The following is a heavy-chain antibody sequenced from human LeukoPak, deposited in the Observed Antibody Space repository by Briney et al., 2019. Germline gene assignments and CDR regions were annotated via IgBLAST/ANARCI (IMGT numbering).Heavy chain of an antibody. V-gene: IGHV4-30-4*07. J-gene: IGHJ5*02. Sequence: SQTLSLTCAVSGDSISGRGYSWSWIRQPPGKRLEWNGYIYSSGSAYYNPSLTSRFTISVTTSKNQFSLKLNSVTAADTAVYYCARIFAADRFDPWGQGTLVTVSS. D-gene: IGHD3-3*01. CDR1: GDSISGRGYS. CDR2: IYSSGSA. CDR3: ARIFAADRFDP.